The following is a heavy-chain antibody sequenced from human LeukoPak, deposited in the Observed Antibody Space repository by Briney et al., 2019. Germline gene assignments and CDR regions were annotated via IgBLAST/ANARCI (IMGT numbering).Heavy chain of an antibody. Sequence: APAKVSCKASGGTFSSYAISWVRQAPGQGLEWMGRIIPIFGTANYAQKFQGRVTITTDESTSTAYMELSSLRSEDTAVYYCARWMSSYGFSYFDYWGQGTLVTVSS. CDR3: ARWMSSYGFSYFDY. V-gene: IGHV1-69*05. J-gene: IGHJ4*02. CDR2: IIPIFGTA. D-gene: IGHD5-18*01. CDR1: GGTFSSYA.